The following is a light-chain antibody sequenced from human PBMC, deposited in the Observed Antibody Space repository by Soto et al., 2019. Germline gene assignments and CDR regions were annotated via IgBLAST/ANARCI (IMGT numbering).Light chain of an antibody. Sequence: EIVLTQSPGTLSLSPGERATLSCRASQSVSSSYLAWYQQKPGQAPRLLIYGASSRATGIPDRFSGSGSETDFTLTITRLEPDDFAVYYCQQYSSSRTLGQGTKVDIK. CDR3: QQYSSSRT. V-gene: IGKV3-20*01. CDR1: QSVSSSY. CDR2: GAS. J-gene: IGKJ1*01.